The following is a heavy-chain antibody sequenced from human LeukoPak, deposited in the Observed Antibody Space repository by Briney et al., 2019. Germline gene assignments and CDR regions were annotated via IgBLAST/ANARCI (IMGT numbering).Heavy chain of an antibody. CDR2: INPNSGGT. D-gene: IGHD2-2*01. Sequence: GASVKVSCKASGYTFTSYYMHWVRQAPGQGLEWMGWINPNSGGTNYAQKFQGWVTMTRDTSISTAYMELSRLRSDDTAVYYCARGRRKDIVVVPAALWFYFDYWGQGTLVTVSS. CDR3: ARGRRKDIVVVPAALWFYFDY. J-gene: IGHJ4*02. CDR1: GYTFTSYY. V-gene: IGHV1-2*04.